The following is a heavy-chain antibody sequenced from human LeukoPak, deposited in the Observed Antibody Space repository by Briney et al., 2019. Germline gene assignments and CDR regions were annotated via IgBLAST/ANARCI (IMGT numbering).Heavy chain of an antibody. CDR2: ITNSGGST. D-gene: IGHD5-24*01. J-gene: IGHJ4*02. CDR3: AKFKGRDGYSLFDC. Sequence: GGSLRLSCAASGFTFSNYAMSWVRQAPGKGLEWVSGITNSGGSTYYADSVKGRFTISRGSSKNTLDLQMNSLRAEDTAIYYCAKFKGRDGYSLFDCWGQGTLVTVSS. V-gene: IGHV3-23*01. CDR1: GFTFSNYA.